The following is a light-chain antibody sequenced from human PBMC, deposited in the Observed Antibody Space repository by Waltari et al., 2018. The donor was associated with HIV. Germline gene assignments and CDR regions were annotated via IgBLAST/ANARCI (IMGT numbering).Light chain of an antibody. J-gene: IGKJ5*01. CDR1: QSVSTT. V-gene: IGKV3-20*01. CDR2: GAS. Sequence: EIVLTQSPGTLSLSPGERATLSCRASQSVSTTLAWYQQKPAQAPRLLIYGASSRATGIPDRFSGSGSGTDFTLTISRLEPEDFAVYYCQQYSNSGPITFGQGTRLEIK. CDR3: QQYSNSGPIT.